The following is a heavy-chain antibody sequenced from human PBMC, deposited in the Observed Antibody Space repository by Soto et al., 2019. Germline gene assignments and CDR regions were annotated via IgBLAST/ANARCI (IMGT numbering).Heavy chain of an antibody. J-gene: IGHJ4*02. V-gene: IGHV3-23*01. CDR3: AKDRTYDFWGGQRYFDY. CDR2: ISGGSDAT. Sequence: VQLLESGGSLVQPGGSLSLSCVASGFTFDSYAMNWVRQAPGKGLEWISAISGGSDATFYADSVKGRFTISRDDSKNTLYLQLQSLRDDDTAVYYCAKDRTYDFWGGQRYFDYWGQGTLITVSS. D-gene: IGHD3-3*01. CDR1: GFTFDSYA.